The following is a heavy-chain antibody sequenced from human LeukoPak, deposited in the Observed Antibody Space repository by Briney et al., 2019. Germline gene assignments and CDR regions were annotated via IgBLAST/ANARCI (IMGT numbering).Heavy chain of an antibody. CDR3: AKDGYSSNWSTFDY. CDR1: GFTFSSYS. CDR2: ISSSGTSI. J-gene: IGHJ4*02. Sequence: GGSLRLSCAASGFTFSSYSMNWVRQAPGQGLEWVSAISSSGTSIYYADSVKGRFTISRDNSKNTLYLQVNSLRAEDTAVYYCAKDGYSSNWSTFDYWGQGTLVTVSP. V-gene: IGHV3-23*01. D-gene: IGHD6-13*01.